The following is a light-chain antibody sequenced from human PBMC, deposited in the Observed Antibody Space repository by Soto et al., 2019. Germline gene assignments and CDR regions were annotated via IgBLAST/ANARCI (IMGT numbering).Light chain of an antibody. CDR2: GAS. CDR1: QSVSSSY. V-gene: IGKV3-20*01. J-gene: IGKJ2*01. CDR3: QQYGSSPNT. Sequence: EIVLTQSPGTLSLSPGERATLSCRASQSVSSSYLAWYQQKPGQAPRLLIYGASSRATGIRDRLSGSGSGTDFTLTISRLEPEDFSVYYCQQYGSSPNTFGQVTTLEIK.